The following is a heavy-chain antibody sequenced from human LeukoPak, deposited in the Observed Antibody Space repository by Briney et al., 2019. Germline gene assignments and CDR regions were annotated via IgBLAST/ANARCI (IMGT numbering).Heavy chain of an antibody. CDR2: IYYSGST. D-gene: IGHD6-6*01. J-gene: IGHJ5*02. V-gene: IGHV4-59*01. CDR3: ARDREYSSSSIWFDP. CDR1: GGSISSYF. Sequence: SETLSLTCTVSGGSISSYFWSWIRQPPGKGLAWIGYIYYSGSTNYNPSLKSRVTISVDTSKDQFSLKLSSVTTADTAVYYCARDREYSSSSIWFDPWGQGTLVTVSS.